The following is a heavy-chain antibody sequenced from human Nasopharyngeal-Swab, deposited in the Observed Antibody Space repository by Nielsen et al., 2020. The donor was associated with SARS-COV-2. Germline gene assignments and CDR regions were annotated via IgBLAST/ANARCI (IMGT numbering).Heavy chain of an antibody. CDR1: GYSISSGYY. Sequence: SETLSLTCAVSGYSISSGYYWVCIPQPPVKGLEWIGSIYHSGSTYYNPSLKSRVTISVDTSKNQFSLNLSPVTDADTAVYYCARQAIVGATTYFDYWGQGTLVTVSS. CDR3: ARQAIVGATTYFDY. D-gene: IGHD1-26*01. J-gene: IGHJ4*02. CDR2: IYHSGST. V-gene: IGHV4-38-2*01.